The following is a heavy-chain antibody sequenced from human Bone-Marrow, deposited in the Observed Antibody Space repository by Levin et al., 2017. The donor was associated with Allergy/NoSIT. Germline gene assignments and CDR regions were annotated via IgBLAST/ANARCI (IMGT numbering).Heavy chain of an antibody. Sequence: GESLKISCTASGFTFTTYWMTWVRQAPGKGLEWVARIKHDGIDKYYVDSVKGRCTVPRDNAKKSLYLHMNSLGVEDTAVYFCARDIGYEATFYGLDVWGQGTTVTVSS. CDR1: GFTFTTYW. D-gene: IGHD5-12*01. J-gene: IGHJ6*02. CDR2: IKHDGIDK. V-gene: IGHV3-7*01. CDR3: ARDIGYEATFYGLDV.